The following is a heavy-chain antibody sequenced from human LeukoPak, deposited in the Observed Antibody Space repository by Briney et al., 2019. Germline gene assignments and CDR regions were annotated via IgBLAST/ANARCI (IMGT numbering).Heavy chain of an antibody. D-gene: IGHD3-9*01. CDR1: GFTFSGYS. CDR3: ARANPPAISFFDY. Sequence: GGSLSLSCAASGFTFSGYSMNWVRQVPGKGLEWVPSISSSSSSIYYADSVKGRFTISRDNAKNSLYLQMNSLRAEDTAVYYCARANPPAISFFDYWDQGTLVTVSS. J-gene: IGHJ4*02. V-gene: IGHV3-21*01. CDR2: ISSSSSSI.